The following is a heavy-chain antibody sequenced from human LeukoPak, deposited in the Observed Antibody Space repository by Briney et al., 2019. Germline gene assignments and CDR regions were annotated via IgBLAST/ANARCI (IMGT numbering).Heavy chain of an antibody. J-gene: IGHJ5*02. CDR3: ARARPPIVGATKVGNWFDP. CDR2: INPSGGST. D-gene: IGHD1-26*01. Sequence: ASVKVSCKASGYTFTSYYMHWVRQAPGQGLEWMGIINPSGGSTSYAQKFQGRVTMTRDTSTSTVYMELGSLRSEDTAVYYCARARPPIVGATKVGNWFDPWGQGTLVTVSS. V-gene: IGHV1-46*01. CDR1: GYTFTSYY.